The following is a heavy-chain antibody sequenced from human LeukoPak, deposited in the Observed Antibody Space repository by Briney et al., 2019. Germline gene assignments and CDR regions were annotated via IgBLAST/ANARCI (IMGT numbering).Heavy chain of an antibody. V-gene: IGHV4-59*01. J-gene: IGHJ4*02. CDR2: IYYSGST. CDR1: GGSISSYY. Sequence: SETLSLTCTVSGGSISSYYWSWIRQPPGKGLEWIGYIYYSGSTNYNPSLKSRVTISVDTSKNQFSLKLSSVTAADTAVYYCARSREQLADFDYWGQGTLVTVSS. D-gene: IGHD6-6*01. CDR3: ARSREQLADFDY.